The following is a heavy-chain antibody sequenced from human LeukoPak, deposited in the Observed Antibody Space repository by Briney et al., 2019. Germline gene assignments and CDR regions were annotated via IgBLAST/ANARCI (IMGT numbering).Heavy chain of an antibody. D-gene: IGHD2-2*02. J-gene: IGHJ3*02. CDR1: GFTFSIYA. CDR2: ITGSGSST. CDR3: AKGNCSSASCYIAGAFDI. Sequence: GGSLRLSCAASGFTFSIYAMSWVRQAPGKGLEWVSGITGSGSSTYAASVKGRFTVSRDNSKNTLFLQVNSLRAEDTAVYYCAKGNCSSASCYIAGAFDIWGQGTMVTVSS. V-gene: IGHV3-23*01.